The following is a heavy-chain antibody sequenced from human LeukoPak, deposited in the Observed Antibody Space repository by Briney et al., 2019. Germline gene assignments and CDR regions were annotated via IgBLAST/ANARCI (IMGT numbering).Heavy chain of an antibody. CDR2: IYYNGNT. D-gene: IGHD2/OR15-2a*01. Sequence: SETLSLTCTVSGGSVSSDSYYWSWIRQPPGKGLECIGYIYYNGNTNYSPSLKSRVAISIGTSKNQFSLKLNSVTAADTAVYYCARSGFYGSHPFDYWGQGSLVTVSS. CDR1: GGSVSSDSYY. V-gene: IGHV4-61*01. CDR3: ARSGFYGSHPFDY. J-gene: IGHJ4*02.